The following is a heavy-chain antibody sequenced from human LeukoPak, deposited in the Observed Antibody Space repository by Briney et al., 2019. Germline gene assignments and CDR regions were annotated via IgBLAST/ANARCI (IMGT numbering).Heavy chain of an antibody. CDR2: LSGSGSSA. Sequence: GGSLRLSCAASGFIFNIYAMSWVRQAPGKGLEWVSGLSGSGSSAYYADSVKGRFTISRDNSKNTLYLQMNSLRPEDTAVYYCARDFSDYGMDVWGQGTTVTVSS. CDR1: GFIFNIYA. CDR3: ARDFSDYGMDV. J-gene: IGHJ6*02. V-gene: IGHV3-23*01.